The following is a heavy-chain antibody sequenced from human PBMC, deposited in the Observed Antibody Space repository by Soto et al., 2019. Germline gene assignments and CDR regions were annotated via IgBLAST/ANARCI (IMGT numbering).Heavy chain of an antibody. D-gene: IGHD3-10*01. V-gene: IGHV4-31*03. CDR3: PRDLGPYYYGPGSHYPQGGWFAP. Sequence: SETLSLTCTVSGGSISSGGYYWSWIRQHPGKGLEWIGYSYYSGSTYYNPSLKSRVTISVDTSKNPFPLKLSPVTAADTAVYYCPRDLGPYYYGPGSHYPQGGWFAPWGQGTLVTVSS. CDR1: GGSISSGGYY. J-gene: IGHJ5*02. CDR2: SYYSGST.